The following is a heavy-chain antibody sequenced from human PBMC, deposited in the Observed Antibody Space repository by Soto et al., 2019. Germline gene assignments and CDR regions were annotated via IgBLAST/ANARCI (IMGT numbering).Heavy chain of an antibody. CDR2: IYYSGST. CDR3: ASGWMAAFDT. D-gene: IGHD2-2*03. CDR1: GDSIKTHY. V-gene: IGHV4-59*11. J-gene: IGHJ5*02. Sequence: PSETLSLTCNVTGDSIKTHYWSWIRQPPGKGLEWIGYIYYSGSTLYNPSLKRRVTISVDTAKSQFSLRLNSLTAADTAVYYCASGWMAAFDTWGQGTLVTVSS.